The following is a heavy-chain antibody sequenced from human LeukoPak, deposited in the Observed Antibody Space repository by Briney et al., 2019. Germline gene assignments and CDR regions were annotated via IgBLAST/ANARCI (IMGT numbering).Heavy chain of an antibody. Sequence: PSETLSLTCTVSGGSINNYFWNWFRQPAGKGLEWTGRIFSTGSTNYNPSTPPLKRRVTMSVDTSRNQISLILISVTAADTAVYYCARESYSTFYLFDLWGQGTLVTVSS. D-gene: IGHD2-21*01. CDR2: IFSTGST. CDR1: GGSINNYF. V-gene: IGHV4-4*07. J-gene: IGHJ5*02. CDR3: ARESYSTFYLFDL.